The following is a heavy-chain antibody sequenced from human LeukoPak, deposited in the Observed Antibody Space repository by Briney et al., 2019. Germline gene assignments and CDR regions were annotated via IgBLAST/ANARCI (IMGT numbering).Heavy chain of an antibody. D-gene: IGHD2-15*01. J-gene: IGHJ4*02. V-gene: IGHV3-30*18. CDR1: GFTFSSFG. CDR2: ISHDGRSK. Sequence: GWSLRLSCAASGFTFSSFGMHWVRRAPGKGQQWVATISHDGRSKYYADSVKGRFTISRDNSKNTLYLQMNSLRVEDTAVYYCAKAGYGGSSTTTYGDYWGQGTLVTVSS. CDR3: AKAGYGGSSTTTYGDY.